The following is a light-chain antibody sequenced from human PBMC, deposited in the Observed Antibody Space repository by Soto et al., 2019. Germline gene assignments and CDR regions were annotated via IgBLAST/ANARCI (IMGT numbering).Light chain of an antibody. CDR3: LQYNSYPRT. J-gene: IGKJ1*01. CDR1: QSISHF. Sequence: DIQMTQSPSTLSASVRDRITITCRASQSISHFLAWYQQKPGKAPNLLIYDASILYSGVPSRFSGSGSGTEFTLSITGLQPDDFATYYCLQYNSYPRTFGQGTKVEIK. V-gene: IGKV1-5*01. CDR2: DAS.